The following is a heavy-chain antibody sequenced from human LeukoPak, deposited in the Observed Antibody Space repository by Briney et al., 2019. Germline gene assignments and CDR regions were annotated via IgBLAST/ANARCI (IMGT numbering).Heavy chain of an antibody. V-gene: IGHV3-7*01. CDR3: AREGCSGGNCYSYWFDP. CDR2: IKEDGSEK. D-gene: IGHD2-15*01. Sequence: GGSLRLSCAASGFTFSSYWMSWVRQAPGKGPEWVANIKEDGSEKYYVDPVKGRFIISRDNAKNSLYLQMNSLRAEDTAVYYCAREGCSGGNCYSYWFDPWGQGTLVTVSS. CDR1: GFTFSSYW. J-gene: IGHJ5*02.